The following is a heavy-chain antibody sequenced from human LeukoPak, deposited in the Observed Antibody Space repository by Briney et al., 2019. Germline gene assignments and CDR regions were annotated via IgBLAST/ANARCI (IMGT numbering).Heavy chain of an antibody. D-gene: IGHD6-19*01. CDR1: GYTFTGYY. Sequence: ASVKVSCKASGYTFTGYYMHWVRQAPGQGLEWMGWINGYSANTNYAQKLQGRVTMTTDTSTSTAYMELRSLRSDDTAVYYCARDPYSSGSGLADYWGQGTLVTVSS. J-gene: IGHJ4*02. CDR2: INGYSANT. CDR3: ARDPYSSGSGLADY. V-gene: IGHV1-18*04.